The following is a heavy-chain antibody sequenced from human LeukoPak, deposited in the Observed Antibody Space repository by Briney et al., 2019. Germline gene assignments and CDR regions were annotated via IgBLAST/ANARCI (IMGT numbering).Heavy chain of an antibody. V-gene: IGHV4-59*12. Sequence: SGPTLVKPSATLSLTCTVSGGSISSYYWSWIRQPPGKGLEWIGYIYHSGSTYYNPSLKSRVTISVDRSKNQFSLKLSSVTAADTAVYYCARASGYRNWFDPWGQGTLVTVSS. CDR3: ARASGYRNWFDP. D-gene: IGHD5-12*01. CDR1: GGSISSYY. CDR2: IYHSGST. J-gene: IGHJ5*02.